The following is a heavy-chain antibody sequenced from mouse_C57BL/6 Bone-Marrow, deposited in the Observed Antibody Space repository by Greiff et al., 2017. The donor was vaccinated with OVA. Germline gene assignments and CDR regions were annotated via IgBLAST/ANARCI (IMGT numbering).Heavy chain of an antibody. V-gene: IGHV5-17*01. CDR1: GFTFSDYG. Sequence: EVQRVESGGGLVKPGGSLKLSCAASGFTFSDYGMHWVRQAPEKGLECVAYISSGSSTIYYADTVKGRFTISRDNAKNTLFLQMNSLRYVDTAMYYCASRYGSSGGDYWGQGTTLTVSS. J-gene: IGHJ2*01. CDR3: ASRYGSSGGDY. D-gene: IGHD1-1*01. CDR2: ISSGSSTI.